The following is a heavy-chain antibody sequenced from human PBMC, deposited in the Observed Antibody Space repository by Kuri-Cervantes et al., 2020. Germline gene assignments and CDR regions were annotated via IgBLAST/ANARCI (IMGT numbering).Heavy chain of an antibody. J-gene: IGHJ4*02. Sequence: SVKVSCKASGYTFTSYAISWVRQAPGQGLEWMGGIIPIFGTANYAQKFQGRVTITTDESTSTAYMELSSLRSEDTAVYYCARDGGNSGDLDYWGQGTLVTVSS. V-gene: IGHV1-69*05. CDR3: ARDGGNSGDLDY. CDR1: GYTFTSYA. D-gene: IGHD4-23*01. CDR2: IIPIFGTA.